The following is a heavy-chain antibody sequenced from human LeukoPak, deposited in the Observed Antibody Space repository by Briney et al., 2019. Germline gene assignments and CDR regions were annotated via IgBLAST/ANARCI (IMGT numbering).Heavy chain of an antibody. Sequence: PSETLSLTCAVSGGSISSGGYSWSWIRQPPGKGLEWIGYIYHSGSTYYNPSLKSRVTISVDRSKNQFSLKLSSVTAADTAVYYCARGGLAAAGSEIDSWGQGTLVTVSS. CDR1: GGSISSGGYS. J-gene: IGHJ4*02. CDR2: IYHSGST. V-gene: IGHV4-30-2*01. CDR3: ARGGLAAAGSEIDS. D-gene: IGHD6-13*01.